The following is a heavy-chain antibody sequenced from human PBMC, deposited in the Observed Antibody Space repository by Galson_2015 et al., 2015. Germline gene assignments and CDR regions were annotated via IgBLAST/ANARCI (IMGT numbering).Heavy chain of an antibody. J-gene: IGHJ6*02. CDR3: ARAPSRDGYNNYYYYGMDV. CDR2: INPSGGST. D-gene: IGHD5-24*01. Sequence: SVKVSCKASGYTFTSYYMHWVRQAPGQGLEWMGIINPSGGSTSYAQKFQGRVTMTRDTSTSTVYMELSSLRSEDTAVYYCARAPSRDGYNNYYYYGMDVWGQGTTVTVSS. CDR1: GYTFTSYY. V-gene: IGHV1-46*01.